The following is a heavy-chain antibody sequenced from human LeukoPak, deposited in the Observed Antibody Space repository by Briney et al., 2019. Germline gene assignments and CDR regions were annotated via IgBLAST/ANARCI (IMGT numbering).Heavy chain of an antibody. V-gene: IGHV3-9*01. CDR1: GFTFDDYA. D-gene: IGHD6-19*01. J-gene: IGHJ2*01. Sequence: GRSLRLSCAAPGFTFDDYAMHWVRQAPGKGLEWASGISWNSGSIGYADSVKGRFTISRDNAKNSLYLQMNSLRAEDTALYYCAKDKVAVAGSYWYFDLWGRGTLVTVSS. CDR2: ISWNSGSI. CDR3: AKDKVAVAGSYWYFDL.